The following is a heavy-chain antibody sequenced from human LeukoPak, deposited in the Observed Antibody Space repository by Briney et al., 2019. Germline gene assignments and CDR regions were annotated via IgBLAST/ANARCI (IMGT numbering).Heavy chain of an antibody. J-gene: IGHJ3*02. Sequence: GGSLRLSCAASGFSLSSSVMHWVRQGPGKGLEYVSGIDGSGSSTHYANSLKDRFTISKDNSKNTLYLQMGSLRVEDMAVYYCAREGHSSGNCGLFDIWGQGTMVTVSS. D-gene: IGHD3-22*01. CDR2: IDGSGSST. CDR3: AREGHSSGNCGLFDI. CDR1: GFSLSSSV. V-gene: IGHV3-64*01.